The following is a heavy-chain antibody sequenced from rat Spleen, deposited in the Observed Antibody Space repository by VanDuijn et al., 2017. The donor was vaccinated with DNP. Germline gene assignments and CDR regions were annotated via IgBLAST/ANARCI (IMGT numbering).Heavy chain of an antibody. J-gene: IGHJ2*01. D-gene: IGHD1-4*01. CDR2: ITGGSGIT. CDR3: ATHPRGVPFDY. V-gene: IGHV5-31*01. Sequence: EVQLVESGGDLVQPGRSLKLSCAASGFTFSYYWMAWIRQVPGKGLEWIASITGGSGITSYPDSVKGRFTISRDDAKNTLSLQMNSLRSEDTATYYCATHPRGVPFDYWGQGVMVTVSS. CDR1: GFTFSYYW.